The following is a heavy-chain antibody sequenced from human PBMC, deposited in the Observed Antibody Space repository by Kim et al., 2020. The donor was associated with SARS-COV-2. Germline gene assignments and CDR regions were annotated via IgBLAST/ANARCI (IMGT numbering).Heavy chain of an antibody. CDR3: ARTYSRYDWDYFDY. J-gene: IGHJ4*02. D-gene: IGHD5-12*01. Sequence: SETLSLTCTVSGGSISSYYWSWIRQPPGKGLEWIGYIYYSGSTNYNPSLKSRVTISVDTSKNQFSLKLSSVTAADTAVYYCARTYSRYDWDYFDYWGQGTLVTVSS. CDR1: GGSISSYY. CDR2: IYYSGST. V-gene: IGHV4-59*08.